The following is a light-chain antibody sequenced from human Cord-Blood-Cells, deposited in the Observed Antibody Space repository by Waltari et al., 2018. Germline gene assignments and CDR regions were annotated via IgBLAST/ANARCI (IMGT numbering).Light chain of an antibody. CDR3: QQRSNWPAT. V-gene: IGKV3-11*01. CDR1: QSVSSD. J-gene: IGKJ4*01. Sequence: DIEFTPPPAPLSLSRGERATLSCRGRQSVSSDLAWYQQKPGQAPRLLIYDASSRATGMPARFSGSASGTDFTLTIRSLEPEEFAVEYCQQRSNWPATVGGGTKVEIK. CDR2: DAS.